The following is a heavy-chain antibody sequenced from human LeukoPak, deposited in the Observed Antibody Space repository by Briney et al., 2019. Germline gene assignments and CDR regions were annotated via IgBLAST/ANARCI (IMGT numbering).Heavy chain of an antibody. D-gene: IGHD3-10*01. CDR2: SSYSGNT. CDR1: GGSISSYY. V-gene: IGHV4-59*01. J-gene: IGHJ4*02. Sequence: SETLSLTCTVSGGSISSYYWSWLRQPPGKGLEWIGFSSYSGNTRYNPSLKSRVTLSVDTSKNHLSLKLSSVTAADTAVYYCARYLSSGLDYWGQGTLVTVSS. CDR3: ARYLSSGLDY.